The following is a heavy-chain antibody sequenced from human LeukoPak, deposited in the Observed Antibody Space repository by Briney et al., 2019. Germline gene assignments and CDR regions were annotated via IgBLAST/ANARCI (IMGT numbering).Heavy chain of an antibody. D-gene: IGHD3-10*01. CDR2: IWYDGSYR. V-gene: IGHV3-33*01. CDR3: ARGWLYGSGSYDY. CDR1: GFTFTSYG. Sequence: ERSLRLSCAASGFTFTSYGMHWVRQAPGKGLEWVAVIWYDGSYRHYADSVKGRFTIPRDNSKNTVDLQMNSLRAEDTAMYYCARGWLYGSGSYDYWGQGTPVTVSS. J-gene: IGHJ4*02.